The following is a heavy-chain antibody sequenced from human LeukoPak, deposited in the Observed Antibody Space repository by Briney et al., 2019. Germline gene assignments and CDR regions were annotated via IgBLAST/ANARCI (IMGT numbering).Heavy chain of an antibody. CDR3: ARDSRQGYDPEAGFDY. V-gene: IGHV1-69*01. CDR1: GGTFSNFA. J-gene: IGHJ4*02. Sequence: SVKVSCKASGGTFSNFAISWVRQAPGQGLEWMGGIIPIFGTGNYAQKFQGRVTIIADESTSIVYMELSSLASEDTAVYYCARDSRQGYDPEAGFDYWGQGTLVTVSS. D-gene: IGHD3-3*01. CDR2: IIPIFGTG.